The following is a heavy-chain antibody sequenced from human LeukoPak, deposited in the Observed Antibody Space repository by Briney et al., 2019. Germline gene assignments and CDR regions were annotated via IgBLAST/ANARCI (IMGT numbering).Heavy chain of an antibody. V-gene: IGHV4-4*07. D-gene: IGHD6-6*01. CDR1: GGSISSYY. J-gene: IGHJ4*02. CDR3: ARLPFISARLGDF. CDR2: VHTSGST. Sequence: SETLSLTCTVSGGSISSYYWSWIRQPAGKGLEWIGRVHTSGSTNYNPSLKSRVTMSVDTAKNQFSLKLSSVTAADTAVYYCARLPFISARLGDFRGRGTLVTVSS.